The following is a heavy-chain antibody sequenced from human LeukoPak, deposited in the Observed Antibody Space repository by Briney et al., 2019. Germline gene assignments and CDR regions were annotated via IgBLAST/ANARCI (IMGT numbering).Heavy chain of an antibody. J-gene: IGHJ3*02. CDR1: GFTFSSYA. D-gene: IGHD2-2*01. CDR3: ARLIPSSSRAFDI. Sequence: GGSLRLSCAASGFTFSSYAMSWVRQAPGKGLMWVSRISGDGGTINYADSVKGRFTISKDNAENTLYLQMNNLRAEDTAVYYCARLIPSSSRAFDIWGQGTVVTVSS. CDR2: ISGDGGTI. V-gene: IGHV3-74*01.